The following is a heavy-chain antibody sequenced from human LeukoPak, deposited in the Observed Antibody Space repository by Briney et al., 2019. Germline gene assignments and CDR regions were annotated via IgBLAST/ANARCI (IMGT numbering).Heavy chain of an antibody. CDR2: ISSSSSYI. Sequence: AGGSLRLSCAASGFTFSSYSMNWVRQAPGKGLEWVSSISSSSSYIYYADSVKGRFTISRDNAKNSLYLQMNSLRAEDTAVYYCTRPPIKATTDWYFDLWGRGTLVTVSS. V-gene: IGHV3-21*01. D-gene: IGHD4-17*01. CDR3: TRPPIKATTDWYFDL. CDR1: GFTFSSYS. J-gene: IGHJ2*01.